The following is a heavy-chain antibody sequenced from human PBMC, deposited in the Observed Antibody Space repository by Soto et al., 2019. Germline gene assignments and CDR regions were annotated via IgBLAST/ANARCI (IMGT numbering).Heavy chain of an antibody. CDR3: AKSPGFYYYDSSGHYHYDY. V-gene: IGHV3-23*01. J-gene: IGHJ4*02. CDR2: ISGSGVST. Sequence: PGGSLRLSCAASGFTFSSYAMSWVRQAPGKGLEWVSAISGSGVSTYYADSVKGRFTISRDNSKNTLYLQMNSLRAEDTAVYYCAKSPGFYYYDSSGHYHYDYWGQGSLVPVSS. D-gene: IGHD3-22*01. CDR1: GFTFSSYA.